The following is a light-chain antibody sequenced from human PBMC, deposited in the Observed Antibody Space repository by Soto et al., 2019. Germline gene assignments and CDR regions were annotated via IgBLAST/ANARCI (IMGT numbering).Light chain of an antibody. CDR1: QSVSSY. CDR2: DAS. Sequence: EIVLTQSPATLSLSPGERATLSCRASQSVSSYLAWYQQKPGQAPRLLIYDASNRATGIPARFSGSGSGTDFTLTISSLEPEDFLVYYCQQRSNWPPTFGQGTKLEIK. CDR3: QQRSNWPPT. V-gene: IGKV3-11*01. J-gene: IGKJ2*01.